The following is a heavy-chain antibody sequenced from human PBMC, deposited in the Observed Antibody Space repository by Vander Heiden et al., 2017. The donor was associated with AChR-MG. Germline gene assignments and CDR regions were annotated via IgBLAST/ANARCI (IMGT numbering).Heavy chain of an antibody. D-gene: IGHD3-10*01. Sequence: QVQLQESGPGLVKPSETLSLTCTVSGGSISSYYWSWMRQTPGKGLEWIGHISYSGTTNYNPSLQSRVTISVDTSKNQLSLWLNSVTTADTAVYYCAREFSDPGSYFYCMDVWGKGTSVTVSS. J-gene: IGHJ6*03. CDR3: AREFSDPGSYFYCMDV. CDR2: ISYSGTT. CDR1: GGSISSYY. V-gene: IGHV4-59*01.